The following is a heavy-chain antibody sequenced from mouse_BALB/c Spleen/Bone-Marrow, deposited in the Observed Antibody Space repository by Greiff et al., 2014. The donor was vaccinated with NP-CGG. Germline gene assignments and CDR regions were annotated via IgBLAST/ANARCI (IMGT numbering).Heavy chain of an antibody. V-gene: IGHV2-2*02. Sequence: VMLVESGPGLVQPSQSLSITCTVSGFSLTSYGVHWVRQSPGKGLEWLGVIWSGGSTDYNAAFISRLSISKDNSKSQVFFKMNSLQANDTAIYYCAKNRDGRYAMDYWGQGTSVTVSS. CDR1: GFSLTSYG. CDR3: AKNRDGRYAMDY. CDR2: IWSGGST. J-gene: IGHJ4*01. D-gene: IGHD2-3*01.